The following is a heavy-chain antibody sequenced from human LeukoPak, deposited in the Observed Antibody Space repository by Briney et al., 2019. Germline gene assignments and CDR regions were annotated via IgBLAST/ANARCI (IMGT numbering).Heavy chain of an antibody. CDR3: AKDPLRYSSSSWFDP. J-gene: IGHJ5*02. CDR2: IRYDGSNK. D-gene: IGHD6-6*01. Sequence: GGSLRLSCAASGFTFSSYGMHWVRQAPGKGLEWVAFIRYDGSNKYYADSVKGRFTISRDSSKNTLYLQMNSLRAEDTAVYYCAKDPLRYSSSSWFDPWGQGTLVTVSS. CDR1: GFTFSSYG. V-gene: IGHV3-30*02.